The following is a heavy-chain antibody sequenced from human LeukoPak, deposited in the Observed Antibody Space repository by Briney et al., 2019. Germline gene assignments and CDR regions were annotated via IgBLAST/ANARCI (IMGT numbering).Heavy chain of an antibody. CDR2: ISYDGSNK. Sequence: GGSLRLSCAASGFTFSSYGMHWVRQAPGKGLEWVAVISYDGSNKYYADSVKGRFTISRDNSKNTLYLQMNSLRAEDTAVYYCAKAGVPAYYYDSSEGAFDIWGQGTMVTVSS. CDR1: GFTFSSYG. J-gene: IGHJ3*02. CDR3: AKAGVPAYYYDSSEGAFDI. V-gene: IGHV3-30*18. D-gene: IGHD3-22*01.